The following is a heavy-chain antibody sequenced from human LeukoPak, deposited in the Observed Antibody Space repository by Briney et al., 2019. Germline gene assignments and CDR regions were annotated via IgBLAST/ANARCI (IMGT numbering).Heavy chain of an antibody. D-gene: IGHD4-17*01. CDR1: GGSISSYY. Sequence: PSETLSLTCTVSGGSISSYYWSWIRQPPGKGLEWIGYIYYSGSTNYNPSLKSRVTISVDTSKNQFSLKLSSVTAADTAVYYCARFRTFDGDYIYYYYGMDVWGQGTTVTVSS. V-gene: IGHV4-59*01. J-gene: IGHJ6*02. CDR2: IYYSGST. CDR3: ARFRTFDGDYIYYYYGMDV.